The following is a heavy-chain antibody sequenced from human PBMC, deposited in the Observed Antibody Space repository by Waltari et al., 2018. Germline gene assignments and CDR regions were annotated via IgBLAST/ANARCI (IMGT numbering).Heavy chain of an antibody. D-gene: IGHD2-21*01. J-gene: IGHJ4*02. CDR2: FGSSGAAT. V-gene: IGHV3-23*01. Sequence: EVQLLESGGGLVQPGGSLRLSCAVSGFPFRDYAMTWVRQAPGEGRDVVALFGSSGAATYYADSVKGRFSISRDNSRNTLYLQMNSRRAEDTAMYYCAKRGAPGELWFFDYWGQGNLVTVSS. CDR1: GFPFRDYA. CDR3: AKRGAPGELWFFDY.